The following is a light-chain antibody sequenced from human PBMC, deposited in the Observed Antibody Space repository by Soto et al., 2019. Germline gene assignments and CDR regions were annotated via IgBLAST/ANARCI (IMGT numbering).Light chain of an antibody. CDR2: DAS. V-gene: IGKV3-11*01. J-gene: IGKJ5*01. CDR1: QSVSSY. CDR3: QQRSSWIT. Sequence: IVLTQSPATLSLWPGETAILSCRASQSVSSYLSWYQQKPGQAPRLLIYDASSRAPGVPARFSGSGSGTDFTLTISSLVPEDFALYYCQQRSSWITFGQGTRLEIE.